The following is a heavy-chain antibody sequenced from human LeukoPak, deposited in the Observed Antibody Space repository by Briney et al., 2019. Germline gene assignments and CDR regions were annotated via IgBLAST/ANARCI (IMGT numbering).Heavy chain of an antibody. CDR2: IYTSGST. J-gene: IGHJ3*02. Sequence: SETLSLTCTVSGDSISSGTYYWSWIRQPAGKGLEWIGRIYTSGSTNYNPSLKNRLTISVDRSKNQFSLKLSSVTAADTAVYYCARAGSGKGAFDIWGQGTMVTVSS. CDR1: GDSISSGTYY. V-gene: IGHV4-61*02. CDR3: ARAGSGKGAFDI. D-gene: IGHD3-10*01.